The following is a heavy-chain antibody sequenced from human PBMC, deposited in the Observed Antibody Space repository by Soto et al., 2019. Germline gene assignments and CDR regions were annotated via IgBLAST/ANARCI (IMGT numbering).Heavy chain of an antibody. J-gene: IGHJ5*02. Sequence: SETLSLTCSVSNYSINSGFFWGWIRQPPGKGLEWIGSIFHTGDTYYNPSLKSRITMSVDTSRNQFSLKLTSLTAADTAVYYCARDTNSLDPWGQGTLVTVSS. CDR3: ARDTNSLDP. V-gene: IGHV4-38-2*02. CDR2: IFHTGDT. D-gene: IGHD3-16*01. CDR1: NYSINSGFF.